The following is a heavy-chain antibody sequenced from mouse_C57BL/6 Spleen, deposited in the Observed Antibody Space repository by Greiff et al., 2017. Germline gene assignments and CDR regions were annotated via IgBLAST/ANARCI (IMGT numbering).Heavy chain of an antibody. V-gene: IGHV5-4*01. CDR2: ISDGGSYT. J-gene: IGHJ2*01. CDR1: GFTFSSYA. Sequence: DVQLQESGGGLVKPGGSLKLSCAASGFTFSSYAMSWVRQTPEKRLEWVATISDGGSYTYYPDNVKGRFTISRDKAKNNLYLQMSHLKSEDTAMYYCAREGGRDFDYWGQGTTLTVSS. D-gene: IGHD3-3*01. CDR3: AREGGRDFDY.